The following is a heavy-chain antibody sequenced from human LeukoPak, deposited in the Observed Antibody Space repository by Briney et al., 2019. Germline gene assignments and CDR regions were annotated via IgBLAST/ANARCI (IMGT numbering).Heavy chain of an antibody. J-gene: IGHJ4*02. CDR3: ARDPSVVVVAASYFDY. Sequence: GGPLRLPCAASGFTFSSYAMHWVRQAPGKGLEWVAVISYDGSNKYYADSVKGRFTISRDNSKNTLYLQMNSLRAEDTAVYYGARDPSVVVVAASYFDYWGQGTLVTVSS. V-gene: IGHV3-30*04. CDR1: GFTFSSYA. CDR2: ISYDGSNK. D-gene: IGHD2-15*01.